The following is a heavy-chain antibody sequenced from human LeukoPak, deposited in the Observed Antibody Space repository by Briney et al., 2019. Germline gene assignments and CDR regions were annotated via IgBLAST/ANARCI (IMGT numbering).Heavy chain of an antibody. CDR2: ANPSGGAT. CDR1: GYTFTGYF. V-gene: IGHV1-46*01. Sequence: ASVRVSCKASGYTFTGYFMHWVRQAPGQGLEWMGIANPSGGATRYAQKFQGRVTMTRDTSTSTFYMELSSLRSEDTAVYYCARQTVNRFDPWGQGTLVTVSS. CDR3: ARQTVNRFDP. J-gene: IGHJ5*02.